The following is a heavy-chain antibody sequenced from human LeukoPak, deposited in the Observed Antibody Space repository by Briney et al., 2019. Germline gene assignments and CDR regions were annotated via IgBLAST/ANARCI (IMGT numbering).Heavy chain of an antibody. V-gene: IGHV3-74*01. D-gene: IGHD6-19*01. CDR1: GLAFSTYS. J-gene: IGHJ4*02. Sequence: PGGSLRLSCVASGLAFSTYSMNWVRQAPGKGLVWVSRINPDGSTTSYADSVKGRFTVSRDNAKNTLYLQMNSLRAEDTAVYYCARVSIGWYHFDYWGQGTLVTVSS. CDR3: ARVSIGWYHFDY. CDR2: INPDGSTT.